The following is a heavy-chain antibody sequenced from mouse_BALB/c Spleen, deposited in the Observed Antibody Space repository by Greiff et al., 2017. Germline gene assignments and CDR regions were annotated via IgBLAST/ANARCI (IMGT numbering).Heavy chain of an antibody. V-gene: IGHV5-9-4*01. J-gene: IGHJ4*01. CDR1: GFTFSSYA. Sequence: EVHLVESGGGLVKPGGSLKLSCAASGFTFSSYAMSWVRQSPEKRLEWVAEISSGGSYTYYPDTVTGRFTITRDNAKNTLYLEMSSLRSEDAAMYYCASTARAMDYWGQGTSVTVSS. CDR3: ASTARAMDY. D-gene: IGHD1-2*01. CDR2: ISSGGSYT.